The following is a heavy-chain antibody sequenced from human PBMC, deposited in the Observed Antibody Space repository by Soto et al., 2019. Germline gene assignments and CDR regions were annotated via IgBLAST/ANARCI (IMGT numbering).Heavy chain of an antibody. D-gene: IGHD5-18*01. CDR2: IKSKTDGGTT. CDR1: GFTFSNAW. V-gene: IGHV3-15*07. Sequence: EVQLVESGGGLVKPGGSLRLSCAASGFTFSNAWMNWVRQAPGKGLEWVGRIKSKTDGGTTDYAAPVKGRFTISRDDSKNTLYLQMNSLKTEDTAVYYCTTDFWVQLWLTEALFDYWGQGTLVTVSS. CDR3: TTDFWVQLWLTEALFDY. J-gene: IGHJ4*02.